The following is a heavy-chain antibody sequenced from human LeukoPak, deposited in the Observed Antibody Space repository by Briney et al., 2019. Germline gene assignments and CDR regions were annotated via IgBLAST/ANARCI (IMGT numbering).Heavy chain of an antibody. D-gene: IGHD2-2*01. Sequence: PGGSLRLSCAASGFTFSSYAMSWVRQAPGKGLEWVSAISGSGGSTYYADSVKGRFTISRGNSTNTLYLQMNSLRAEDTAVYYCAKGDIVVVPAAKDEFGFDYWGQGTLVTVSS. V-gene: IGHV3-23*01. CDR3: AKGDIVVVPAAKDEFGFDY. CDR1: GFTFSSYA. CDR2: ISGSGGST. J-gene: IGHJ4*02.